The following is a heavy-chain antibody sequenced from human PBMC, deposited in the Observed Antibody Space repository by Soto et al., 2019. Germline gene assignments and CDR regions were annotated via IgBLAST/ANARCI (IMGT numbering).Heavy chain of an antibody. CDR2: IKQDGSEK. J-gene: IGHJ6*02. D-gene: IGHD3-9*01. CDR3: ARDALYGGLRYFDWSIAPSPYGMDV. V-gene: IGHV3-7*01. Sequence: PGGSLRLSCAASGFTFSSYWMSWVRQAPGKGLEWVANIKQDGSEKYYVDSVKGRFTISRDNAKNSLYLQMNSLRAEDTAVYYCARDALYGGLRYFDWSIAPSPYGMDVWGQGTTVTVSS. CDR1: GFTFSSYW.